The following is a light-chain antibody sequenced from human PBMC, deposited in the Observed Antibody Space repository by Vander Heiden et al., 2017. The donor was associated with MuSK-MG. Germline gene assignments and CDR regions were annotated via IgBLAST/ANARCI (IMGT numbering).Light chain of an antibody. CDR3: QQSYLTPFT. CDR1: QSIRF. CDR2: DVS. J-gene: IGKJ2*01. Sequence: DIQMTQSPSSLSASVGDRVTITCRASQSIRFLNWYQQKSGKAPNLLIYDVSTLQSGVPSRFSGSGSGTDFTLTISRLQPEDFATYFCQQSYLTPFTFGQGTKLEIK. V-gene: IGKV1-39*01.